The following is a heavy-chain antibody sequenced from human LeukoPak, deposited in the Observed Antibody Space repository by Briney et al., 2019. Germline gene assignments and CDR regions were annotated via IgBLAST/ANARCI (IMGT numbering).Heavy chain of an antibody. D-gene: IGHD5-24*01. CDR3: ARDRGWQQFDY. CDR1: GFTFSSYN. J-gene: IGHJ4*01. CDR2: TSSGSNYI. Sequence: GGSLRLSCAASGFTFSSYNMNWVRQAPGKGLEWVSSTSSGSNYIYYADSVKGRFTISRDNAKNSLYLELNSLRAEDTGVYFCARDRGWQQFDYWGQGTLVTVSS. V-gene: IGHV3-21*01.